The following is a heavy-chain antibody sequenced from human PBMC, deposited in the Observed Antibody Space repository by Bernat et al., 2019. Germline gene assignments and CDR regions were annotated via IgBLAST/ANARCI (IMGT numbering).Heavy chain of an antibody. J-gene: IGHJ4*02. CDR1: GFTFGDYS. V-gene: IGHV3-49*04. CDR2: IRSKVCGGTT. D-gene: IGHD2-8*01. CDR3: TREDGNGNSNY. Sequence: EVQLVESGGGLVQPGRSLRLSCITSGFTFGDYSMPWVRQAPGKGLEWVGVIRSKVCGGTTENAAYLEVRFTISRHDSKSIAYLQMNSLETEDTAVYFCTREDGNGNSNYWGQGTLVTVSS.